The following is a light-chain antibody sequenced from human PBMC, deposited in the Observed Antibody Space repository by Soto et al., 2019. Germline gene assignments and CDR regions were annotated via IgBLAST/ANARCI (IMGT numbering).Light chain of an antibody. J-gene: IGLJ1*01. Sequence: SALTQPASVSGSPGQSITISCTGTSSDVGDYNYVSWYQEHPGKAPKLMIYDVSNRPSGVSNRFSGSKSGSTASLTISGLQAEDEADYCSSYTSSTTRVFGTGTKLTVL. CDR3: SSYTSSTTRV. V-gene: IGLV2-14*01. CDR2: DVS. CDR1: SSDVGDYNY.